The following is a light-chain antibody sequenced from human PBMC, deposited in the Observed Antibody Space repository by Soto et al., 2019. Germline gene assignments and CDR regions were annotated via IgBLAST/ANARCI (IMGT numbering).Light chain of an antibody. CDR1: QSVSSW. Sequence: DIQMTQSPSTLPASLGARVTITSRASQSVSSWLAWFQQKPGKAPKLLIYKASSLQSGVSSRFSGGGSGTEFTLTISSLQPDDFATYYCQQYKTFWTFGPGTTVDIK. J-gene: IGKJ1*01. CDR3: QQYKTFWT. CDR2: KAS. V-gene: IGKV1-5*03.